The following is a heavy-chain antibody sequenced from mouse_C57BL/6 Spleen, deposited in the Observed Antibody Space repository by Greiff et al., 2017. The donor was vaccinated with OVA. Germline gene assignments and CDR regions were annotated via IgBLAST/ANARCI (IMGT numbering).Heavy chain of an antibody. CDR1: GYTFTSYW. V-gene: IGHV1-55*01. Sequence: VKLQQPGAELVKPGASVKMSCKASGYTFTSYWITWVKQRPGQGLEWIGDIYPGSGSTNYNEKFKSKATLTVDTSSSTAYMQLSSLTSEDSAVYYCAREGAYYSNPYAMDYWGQGTSVTVSS. CDR2: IYPGSGST. D-gene: IGHD2-5*01. CDR3: AREGAYYSNPYAMDY. J-gene: IGHJ4*01.